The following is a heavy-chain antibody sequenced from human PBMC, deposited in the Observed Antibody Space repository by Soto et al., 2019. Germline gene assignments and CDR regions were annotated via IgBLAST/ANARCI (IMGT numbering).Heavy chain of an antibody. J-gene: IGHJ6*03. V-gene: IGHV3-21*01. CDR3: ARILPDSGYGSEYYYYYYYMDV. CDR1: GFPFSSYS. CDR2: ISSSSSYI. Sequence: GGSLRLSCAASGFPFSSYSMNWVRQAPGKGLEWVSSISSSSSYIYYADSVKGRFTISRDNAKNSLCLQMNSLRAEDTAVYYCARILPDSGYGSEYYYYYYYMDVWGKGTTVTVSS. D-gene: IGHD5-12*01.